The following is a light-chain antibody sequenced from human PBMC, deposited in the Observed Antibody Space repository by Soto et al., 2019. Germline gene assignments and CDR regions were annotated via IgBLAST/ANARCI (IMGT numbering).Light chain of an antibody. CDR1: SSNIGSNT. CDR2: SNN. J-gene: IGLJ1*01. V-gene: IGLV1-44*01. CDR3: AAWDDSLNGPNYV. Sequence: QSVLTQPPSASGTPGQRVTISCSGRSSNIGSNTVNWYQQLPGTAPKLLIYSNNQRPSGVPDRFSGSKSGTSASLAISGLQSEDEADYYCAAWDDSLNGPNYVFGTGTKVTVL.